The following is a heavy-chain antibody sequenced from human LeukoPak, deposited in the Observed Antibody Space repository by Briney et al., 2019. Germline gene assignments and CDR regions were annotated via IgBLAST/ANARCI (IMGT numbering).Heavy chain of an antibody. J-gene: IGHJ6*03. CDR3: ARRTAAADHYYYYYYMDV. D-gene: IGHD6-13*01. V-gene: IGHV4-38-2*01. CDR2: IYHSGST. CDR1: GYSISSGYY. Sequence: PSETLSLTCAVSGYSISSGYYWGWIRQPPGKGLEWIGSIYHSGSTYCNPSLKSRVTISVDTSKNQFSLKLSSVTAADTAVYYCARRTAAADHYYYYYYMDVWGKGTTVTVSS.